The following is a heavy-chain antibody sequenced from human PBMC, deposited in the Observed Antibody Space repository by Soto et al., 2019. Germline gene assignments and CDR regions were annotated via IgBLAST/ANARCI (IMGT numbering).Heavy chain of an antibody. D-gene: IGHD3-16*01. CDR2: ISSSSSYI. CDR3: ARGEIGNYYYYYGMDV. Sequence: GGSLRLSCAASGFTFSSYSTNWVRQAPGKGLEWVSSISSSSSYIYYADSVKGRFTISRDNAKNSLYLQMNSLRAEDTAVYYCARGEIGNYYYYYGMDVWGQGTTVTVSS. CDR1: GFTFSSYS. J-gene: IGHJ6*02. V-gene: IGHV3-21*01.